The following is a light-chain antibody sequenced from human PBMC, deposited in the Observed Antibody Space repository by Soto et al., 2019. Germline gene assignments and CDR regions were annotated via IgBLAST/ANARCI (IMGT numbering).Light chain of an antibody. CDR1: QSIKNY. CDR2: GAS. CDR3: QQGYSTTPIT. V-gene: IGKV1-39*01. Sequence: DIEMTQSASSLSAAIGQRVTIPCLASQSIKNYLNWYQHKPGAAPKLLIFGASNLESGVPSRFSGSGSGTEFTLSISSLQPEDFATYYCQQGYSTTPITFGQGTRLEI. J-gene: IGKJ5*01.